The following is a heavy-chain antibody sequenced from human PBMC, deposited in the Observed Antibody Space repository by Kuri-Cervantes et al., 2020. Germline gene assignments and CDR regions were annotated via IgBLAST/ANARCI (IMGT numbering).Heavy chain of an antibody. Sequence: GESLKISCAASGFTVRSYYMSWVRQAPGKGLEWVSIIYSDGGTYYADPVKGRFTISRHNSKNTLYLQMNSLRAEDTAVYYCTSLSGQIAAAGSGDMDVWGKGTTVTVSS. CDR2: IYSDGGT. CDR3: TSLSGQIAAAGSGDMDV. D-gene: IGHD6-13*01. CDR1: GFTVRSYY. V-gene: IGHV3-53*04. J-gene: IGHJ6*03.